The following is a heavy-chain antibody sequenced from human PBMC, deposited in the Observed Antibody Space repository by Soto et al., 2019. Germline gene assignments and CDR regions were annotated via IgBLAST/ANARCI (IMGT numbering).Heavy chain of an antibody. V-gene: IGHV3-23*01. J-gene: IGHJ3*02. Sequence: PGGSLRLSCAASGFTFSSYAMSWVRQAPGKGLEWVSAISGSGGSTYYADSVKGRFTISRDNSKNTLYLQMNSLRAEDTAVYYCAKVGYSSGWYSPAAFDIWGQGTMVTVSS. CDR3: AKVGYSSGWYSPAAFDI. CDR2: ISGSGGST. CDR1: GFTFSSYA. D-gene: IGHD6-19*01.